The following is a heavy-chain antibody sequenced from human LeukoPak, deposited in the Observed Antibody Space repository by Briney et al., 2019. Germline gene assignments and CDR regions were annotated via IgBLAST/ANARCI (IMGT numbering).Heavy chain of an antibody. CDR3: ARATNWGWVGAFDI. J-gene: IGHJ3*02. CDR2: ISSSGSTI. V-gene: IGHV3-48*03. Sequence: GGSLRLSCAASGFTFSSYEMNWVRQAPGKGLEWVSYISSSGSTIYYADSVKGRFTISRDNAKNSLYLQMNSLRAEDTAVYYRARATNWGWVGAFDIWGQGTMVTVSS. CDR1: GFTFSSYE. D-gene: IGHD7-27*01.